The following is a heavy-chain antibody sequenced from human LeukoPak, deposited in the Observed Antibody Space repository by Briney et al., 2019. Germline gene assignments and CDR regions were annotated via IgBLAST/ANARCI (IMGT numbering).Heavy chain of an antibody. CDR2: IYWDDDK. V-gene: IGHV2-5*02. Sequence: SGPTLVKPTQTLTLTCTFSGFSLSTSGVGVGWIRQPPGKALEWLALIYWDDDKRYSPSLKGRLTVTRDTSKNQVVLTMTNMDPVDTGTYYCAPSVGDYYDFWGQGSLVTVSS. J-gene: IGHJ4*02. CDR1: GFSLSTSGVG. CDR3: APSVGDYYDF.